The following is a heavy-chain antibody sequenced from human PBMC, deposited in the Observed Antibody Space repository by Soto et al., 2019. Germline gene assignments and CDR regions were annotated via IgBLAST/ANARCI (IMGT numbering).Heavy chain of an antibody. CDR3: ARGLRSIAALRRDLYGMDV. Sequence: QVQLQQWGAGLLKPSETLSLTCAVYGGSFSGYYWSWIRQRPGKGLEWIGEINHSGSTNYNPSLKSRVTISVDTSKNQFSLKLSSVTAADTAVYYCARGLRSIAALRRDLYGMDVWGQGTTVTVSS. D-gene: IGHD6-6*01. CDR1: GGSFSGYY. V-gene: IGHV4-34*01. CDR2: INHSGST. J-gene: IGHJ6*02.